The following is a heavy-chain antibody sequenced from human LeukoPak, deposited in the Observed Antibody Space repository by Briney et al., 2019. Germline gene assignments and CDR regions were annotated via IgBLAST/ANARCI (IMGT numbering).Heavy chain of an antibody. V-gene: IGHV4-59*01. CDR2: IYYSGST. D-gene: IGHD5-18*01. J-gene: IGHJ6*03. CDR1: GGFISSYY. Sequence: EASETLSLTCTVSGGFISSYYWSWIRQPTGKGLEWIGYIYYSGSTNYNPSLMNRGFRSVDTSNNQFLLLLSHMTAADTAAFYCARVGYSYGLTYYYYYMDVWGKGTTVTVSS. CDR3: ARVGYSYGLTYYYYYMDV.